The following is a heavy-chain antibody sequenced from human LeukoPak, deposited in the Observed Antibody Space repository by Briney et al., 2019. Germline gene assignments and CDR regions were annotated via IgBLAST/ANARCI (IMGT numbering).Heavy chain of an antibody. CDR3: ARLGYCSSTSCPR. Sequence: PSETLSLTCTVSGGSISSSSYYWGWIRQPPGKGLEWIGSIYYSGSTYYNPSLKSRVTISVDTSKNQFSLKLSSVTAADTAVYYCARLGYCSSTSCPRWGQGTLVTVSS. J-gene: IGHJ4*02. D-gene: IGHD2-2*01. V-gene: IGHV4-39*01. CDR1: GGSISSSSYY. CDR2: IYYSGST.